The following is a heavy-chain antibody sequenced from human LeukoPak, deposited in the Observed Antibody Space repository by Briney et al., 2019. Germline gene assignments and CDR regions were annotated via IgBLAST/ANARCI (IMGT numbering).Heavy chain of an antibody. J-gene: IGHJ4*02. D-gene: IGHD5-18*01. CDR2: IYYSGST. Sequence: GSLRLSCAASGFTFSNYAMSWIRQPPGKGLEWIGSIYYSGSTYYNPSLKSRVTISVDTSKNQFSLKLSSVTAADTAVYYCARQTALDTAMVISFDYWGQGTLVTVSS. V-gene: IGHV4-39*01. CDR3: ARQTALDTAMVISFDY. CDR1: GFTFSNYA.